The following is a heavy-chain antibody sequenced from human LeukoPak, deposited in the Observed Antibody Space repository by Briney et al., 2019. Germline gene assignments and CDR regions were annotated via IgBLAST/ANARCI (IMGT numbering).Heavy chain of an antibody. CDR3: ASGFDSRFFDR. Sequence: QTGGSLRLSCTTSGFTFGDFAMSWFRQAPGKGLEWVGFIGGTIYGATTEYAASVKGRFTISRDNAKNSLYLQMNSLRAEDTAVYYCASGFDSRFFDRWGQGALVTVSS. D-gene: IGHD3-22*01. J-gene: IGHJ4*02. V-gene: IGHV3-49*03. CDR2: IGGTIYGATT. CDR1: GFTFGDFA.